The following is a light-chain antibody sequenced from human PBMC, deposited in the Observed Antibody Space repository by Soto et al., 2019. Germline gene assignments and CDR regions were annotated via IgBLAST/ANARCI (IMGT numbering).Light chain of an antibody. J-gene: IGKJ2*01. CDR3: QQANSFPYT. V-gene: IGKV1-12*01. CDR1: QGISSW. CDR2: AAS. Sequence: DIQMTQSPSSVSASVGDRVTITCRANQGISSWLAWYQQKPGKAPKLPIYAASRLQSEVPSRFSGSVAGTDFTHTISSLHPEDCATYYGQQANSFPYTFGQGTKLEIK.